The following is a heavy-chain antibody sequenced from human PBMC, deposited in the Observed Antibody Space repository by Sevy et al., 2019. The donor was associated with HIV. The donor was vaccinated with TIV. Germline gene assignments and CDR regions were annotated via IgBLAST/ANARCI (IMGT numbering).Heavy chain of an antibody. CDR1: GFTFSYFW. J-gene: IGHJ2*01. CDR3: ASTPWIQSDTGYFDL. D-gene: IGHD5-18*01. Sequence: GGSLRLSCAASGFTFSYFWMSWVRQTPGKGLEWVANINEDGSEKYYVDSVKGGFTNSRDHAKNLLYLQMNSLRGEDTAVYYCASTPWIQSDTGYFDLWGRGTLVTVSS. CDR2: INEDGSEK. V-gene: IGHV3-7*01.